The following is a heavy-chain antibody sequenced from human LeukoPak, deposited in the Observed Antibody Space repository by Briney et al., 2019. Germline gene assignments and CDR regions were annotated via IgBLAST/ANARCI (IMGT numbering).Heavy chain of an antibody. CDR1: GGSFSGYY. CDR2: INHSGST. J-gene: IGHJ6*03. CDR3: ARAYYYYYMDV. V-gene: IGHV4-34*01. Sequence: PSETLSLTCAAYGGSFSGYYWSWIRQPPGKGLEWIGEINHSGSTNYNPSLKSRVTISVDTSKNQFSLKLSSVTAADTAVYYCARAYYYYYMDVWGKGTTVTVSS.